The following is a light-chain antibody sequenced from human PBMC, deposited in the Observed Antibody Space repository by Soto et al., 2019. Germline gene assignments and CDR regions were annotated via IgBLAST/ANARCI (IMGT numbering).Light chain of an antibody. CDR1: QGISSY. J-gene: IGKJ4*01. Sequence: QLTQSPSSLSASVGERVSITCRASQGISSYFAWYQQKPGKAPKLLIYGASTLQNGVPSRFSGSGSGRDFTLTISSLQPEDFAPYYCHQLGNYPLTFAGGTKVEIK. V-gene: IGKV1-9*01. CDR2: GAS. CDR3: HQLGNYPLT.